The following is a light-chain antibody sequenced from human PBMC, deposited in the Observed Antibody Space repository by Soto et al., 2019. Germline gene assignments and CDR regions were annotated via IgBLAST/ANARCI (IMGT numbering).Light chain of an antibody. V-gene: IGKV3-11*01. CDR2: DAS. CDR3: QQRSNRPLT. J-gene: IGKJ4*01. CDR1: QSVGSS. Sequence: EIVLTQSPATLSLSPGERATLSCRASQSVGSSLAWYQQRPGQAPRLLIYDASSRATGIPARFSGSGSGTDFTLTISSLEPEDFVLYFCQQRSNRPLTFGGGTKVDIK.